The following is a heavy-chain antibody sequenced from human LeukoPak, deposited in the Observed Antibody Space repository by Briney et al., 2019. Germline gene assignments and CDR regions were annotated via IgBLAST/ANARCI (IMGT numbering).Heavy chain of an antibody. CDR1: GGSFSGYY. CDR3: ARGEGIAAAEAYYFDY. CDR2: INHSGST. J-gene: IGHJ4*02. D-gene: IGHD6-13*01. Sequence: SETLSLTCAVYGGSFSGYYWSWIRQPPGKGLEWIGEINHSGSTNYIPSLKSRVTISVDTSKNQFSLKLSSVTAADTAVYYCARGEGIAAAEAYYFDYWGQGTLVTVSS. V-gene: IGHV4-34*01.